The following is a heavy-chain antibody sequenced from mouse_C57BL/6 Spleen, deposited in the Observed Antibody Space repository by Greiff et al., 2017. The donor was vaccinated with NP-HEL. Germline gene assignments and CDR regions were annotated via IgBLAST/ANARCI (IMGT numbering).Heavy chain of an antibody. V-gene: IGHV5-6*02. J-gene: IGHJ2*01. D-gene: IGHD2-4*01. CDR3: ARRYDYDYFDY. CDR2: ISSGGSYT. CDR1: GFTFSSYG. Sequence: DVKLVESGGDLVKPGGSLKLSCAASGFTFSSYGMSWVRQTPDKRLEWVATISSGGSYTYYPDSVKGRFTISRDNAKNTLYLQMSSLKSEDTAMYYCARRYDYDYFDYWGQGTTLTVSS.